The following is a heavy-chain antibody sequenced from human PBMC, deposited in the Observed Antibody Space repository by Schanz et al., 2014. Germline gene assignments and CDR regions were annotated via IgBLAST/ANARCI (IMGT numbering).Heavy chain of an antibody. CDR2: QWNDGNNK. V-gene: IGHV3-33*06. Sequence: QVQLVESGGGVVQPGRSLRLSCAASGFTFSSYGMHWVRQAPGKGLEWVADQWNDGNNKFYADSVKDRFIISRENSKSTRHLQMNSLTDEDTALYYCAKDMHKDYGGKPQAFDIWGQGTMVTVSS. CDR1: GFTFSSYG. D-gene: IGHD4-17*01. CDR3: AKDMHKDYGGKPQAFDI. J-gene: IGHJ3*02.